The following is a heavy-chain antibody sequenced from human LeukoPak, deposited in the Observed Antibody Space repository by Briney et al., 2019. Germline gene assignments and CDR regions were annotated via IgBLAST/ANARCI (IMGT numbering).Heavy chain of an antibody. V-gene: IGHV3-7*04. CDR3: TGGRGWLQPY. Sequence: GGSLRLSCATSGFTFGNYWMSWVRQAPGKGLEWVANIKQDGSQRNYVTSVVGRLTISRDNAKNSVYLQMDSLRAEDTAVYYCTGGRGWLQPYWGQGTLVTVSS. J-gene: IGHJ4*02. D-gene: IGHD5-24*01. CDR2: IKQDGSQR. CDR1: GFTFGNYW.